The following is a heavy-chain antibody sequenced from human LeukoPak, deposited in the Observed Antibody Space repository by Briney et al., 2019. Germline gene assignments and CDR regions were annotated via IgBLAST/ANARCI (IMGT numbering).Heavy chain of an antibody. D-gene: IGHD5-24*01. Sequence: PGGSLRLSCAASGFTFSIYTMAWVRQAPGGGLEWVSGISGDGGSTYYADSVKGRFVISRDNSKSTLYLQMNSLRADDTAVYYCARGWLQYYLDNWGQGTPVTVSS. V-gene: IGHV3-23*01. J-gene: IGHJ4*02. CDR1: GFTFSIYT. CDR2: ISGDGGST. CDR3: ARGWLQYYLDN.